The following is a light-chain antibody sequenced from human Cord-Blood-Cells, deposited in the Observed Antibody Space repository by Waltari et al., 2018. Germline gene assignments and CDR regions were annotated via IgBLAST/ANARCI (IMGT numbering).Light chain of an antibody. Sequence: QSALTQPASVSGSPGQSITISCTGTSSDVGSYNLVSWYQQHPGKAPNLMIYEGSKRPSGVSNRFAGSKSGNTASLTISGLQAEDEADYYCCSYAGSSTYVFGTETKVTVL. CDR1: SSDVGSYNL. J-gene: IGLJ1*01. CDR3: CSYAGSSTYV. CDR2: EGS. V-gene: IGLV2-23*01.